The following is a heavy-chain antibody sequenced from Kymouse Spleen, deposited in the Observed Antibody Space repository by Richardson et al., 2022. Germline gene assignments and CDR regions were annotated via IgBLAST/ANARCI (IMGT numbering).Heavy chain of an antibody. CDR1: GFTFSNAW. J-gene: IGHJ5*02. CDR2: IKSKTDGGTT. CDR3: TNTVTYNWFDP. D-gene: IGHD4-11,IGHD4-11*01. Sequence: EVQLVESGGGLVKPGGSLRLSCAASGFTFSNAWMSWVRQAPGKGLEWVGRIKSKTDGGTTDYAAPVKGRFTISRDDSKNTLYLQMNSLKTEDTAVYYCTNTVTYNWFDPWGQGTLVTVSS. V-gene: IGHV3-15*01.